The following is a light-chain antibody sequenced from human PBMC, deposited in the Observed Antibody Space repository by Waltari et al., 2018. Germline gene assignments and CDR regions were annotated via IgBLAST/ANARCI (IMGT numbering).Light chain of an antibody. CDR3: QQFDDWPLYT. CDR1: QSISSN. V-gene: IGKV3-15*01. J-gene: IGKJ2*01. CDR2: DAS. Sequence: IIMTQSPATLSVSLGQRVTLACRASQSISSNLAWYQQKPGLPPRLLIYDASTRANDVPARFSGSGSGTDFTLTISSLHSEDSGIYYCQQFDDWPLYTFGQGTRLDIK.